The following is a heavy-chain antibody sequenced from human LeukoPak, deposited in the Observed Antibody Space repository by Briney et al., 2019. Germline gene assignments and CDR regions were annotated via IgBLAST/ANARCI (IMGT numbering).Heavy chain of an antibody. D-gene: IGHD6-6*01. V-gene: IGHV3-21*01. Sequence: GGSLRLSCAAPGFTFGSYSMNWVRQAPGKGLEWVSSISSNSNIYYADSVKGRFTISRDNAKNSLYLQMNSLRAEDTAVYYCAREESSSSGYYFDYWGQGALVTVSS. CDR1: GFTFGSYS. J-gene: IGHJ4*02. CDR2: ISSNSNI. CDR3: AREESSSSGYYFDY.